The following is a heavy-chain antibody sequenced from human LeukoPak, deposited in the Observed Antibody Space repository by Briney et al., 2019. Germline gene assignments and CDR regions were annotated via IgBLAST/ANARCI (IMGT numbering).Heavy chain of an antibody. J-gene: IGHJ6*04. Sequence: ASLKVSCKASGYTFTSYDINWGRQATGQGLEWMGWMNPNSGNTGYAQKFKGRVTITRNTSISTAYMELSSLRSEDTAVYYCARMGYGGKAVDVWGKGTTVTVSS. CDR1: GYTFTSYD. CDR3: ARMGYGGKAVDV. CDR2: MNPNSGNT. V-gene: IGHV1-8*03. D-gene: IGHD4-23*01.